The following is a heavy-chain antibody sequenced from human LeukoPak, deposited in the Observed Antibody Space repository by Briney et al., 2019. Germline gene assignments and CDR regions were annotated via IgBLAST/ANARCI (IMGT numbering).Heavy chain of an antibody. CDR2: IYYTGST. D-gene: IGHD5-12*01. J-gene: IGHJ5*02. Sequence: SETLSLTCTVSGGSINSYYWSWIRQPREKGLEWIGCIYYTGSTTYNPSFDSRLAISVDTSKNQFSLELTSVTAADSAVYYCARHFFGGYPGFDTWGQGTLVTVSS. CDR3: ARHFFGGYPGFDT. CDR1: GGSINSYY. V-gene: IGHV4-59*08.